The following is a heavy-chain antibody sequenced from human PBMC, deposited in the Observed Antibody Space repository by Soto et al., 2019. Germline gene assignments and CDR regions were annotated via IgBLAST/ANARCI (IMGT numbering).Heavy chain of an antibody. CDR1: GDSVSSNSAA. J-gene: IGHJ6*02. CDR2: TYYRSKWYN. V-gene: IGHV6-1*01. Sequence: KQSQTLSLTCAISGDSVSSNSAAWNWIRQSPSRGLEWLGRTYYRSKWYNDYAVSVKSRITINPDTSKNQFSLQLNSGTPEDTAVYYCARAGARYYYYGMDFWGQGTTVTVSS. CDR3: ARAGARYYYYGMDF. D-gene: IGHD1-26*01.